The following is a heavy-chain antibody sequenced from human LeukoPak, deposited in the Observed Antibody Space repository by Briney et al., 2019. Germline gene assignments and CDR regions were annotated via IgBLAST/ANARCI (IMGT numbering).Heavy chain of an antibody. Sequence: PGGSLRLSCAASGFTFSSYSMNWVRQAPGEGLEWVSSISSSSTYIYYADSVKGRFTISRDNAKNSLYLQMNSLRAEDTAVYYCARAVGIAAAAPFDYWGQGTLVTVSS. J-gene: IGHJ4*02. CDR3: ARAVGIAAAAPFDY. D-gene: IGHD6-13*01. V-gene: IGHV3-21*01. CDR2: ISSSSTYI. CDR1: GFTFSSYS.